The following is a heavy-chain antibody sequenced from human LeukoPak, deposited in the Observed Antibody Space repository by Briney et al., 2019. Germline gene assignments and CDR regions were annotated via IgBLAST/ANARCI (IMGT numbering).Heavy chain of an antibody. CDR3: AREGQYYDILTGYYVHNWFDP. D-gene: IGHD3-9*01. J-gene: IGHJ5*02. CDR2: IYYSGST. V-gene: IGHV4-61*01. Sequence: SETLSLTCTVSGGSVSSGSYYWSWIRQPPGKGLEWIGYIYYSGSTNYNPSLKSRVTISVDTSKNQFSLKLSSVTAADTAVYYCAREGQYYDILTGYYVHNWFDPWGQGTLVTVSS. CDR1: GGSVSSGSYY.